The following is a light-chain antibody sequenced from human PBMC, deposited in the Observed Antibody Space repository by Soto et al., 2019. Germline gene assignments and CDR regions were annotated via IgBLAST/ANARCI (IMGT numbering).Light chain of an antibody. CDR2: GAS. J-gene: IGKJ5*01. Sequence: EMVLRQSPGTLSLSPGEGATLSCRASQSVSGRYLAWYQHKHGQAPRLVIYGASKRAAGIPDRFSGTGSDTDFTLTISSLEPEDFAVYYCQQRSNWPITFGQGTRLEIK. CDR3: QQRSNWPIT. V-gene: IGKV3D-20*02. CDR1: QSVSGRY.